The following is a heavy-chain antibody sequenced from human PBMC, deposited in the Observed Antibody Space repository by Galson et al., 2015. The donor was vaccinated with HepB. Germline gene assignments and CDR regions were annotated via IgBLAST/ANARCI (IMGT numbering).Heavy chain of an antibody. CDR1: GGSISSYY. CDR3: ASLPPAAMHGFDY. V-gene: IGHV4-59*01. Sequence: ETLSLTCTVSGGSISSYYWSWIRQPPGKGLEWIGYIYYSGSTNYNPSLKSRVTISVDTSKNQFSLKLSSVTAADTAVYYCASLPPAAMHGFDYWGQGTLVTVSP. J-gene: IGHJ4*02. CDR2: IYYSGST. D-gene: IGHD2-2*01.